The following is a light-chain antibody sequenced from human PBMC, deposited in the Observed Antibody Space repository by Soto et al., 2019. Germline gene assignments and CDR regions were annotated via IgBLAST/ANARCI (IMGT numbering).Light chain of an antibody. CDR2: DAS. CDR3: QQFKTYPIT. J-gene: IGKJ5*01. CDR1: QSIGTL. V-gene: IGKV1-5*01. Sequence: DIQMTQSPSTLSASLGAKVTITCRASQSIGTLLAWYQRTPGRAPNLLIYDASSLQSGVPSRFSGSGSGTEFTLTISSLQPDDFATYFCQQFKTYPITFGQGTRLEIK.